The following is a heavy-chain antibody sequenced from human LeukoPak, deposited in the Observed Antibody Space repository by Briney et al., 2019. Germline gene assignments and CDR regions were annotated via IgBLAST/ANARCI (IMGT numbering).Heavy chain of an antibody. CDR2: INHSGST. Sequence: PSETLSLTCAVYGGSFSGYYWSWIRQPPGKGLEWIGEINHSGSTNYNPSLKSRVTISVDTSKNQFSLKLSSVTAADTAVYYCAGDYGDYWFDPWGQGTLVTVSS. CDR3: AGDYGDYWFDP. V-gene: IGHV4-34*01. J-gene: IGHJ5*02. CDR1: GGSFSGYY. D-gene: IGHD4-17*01.